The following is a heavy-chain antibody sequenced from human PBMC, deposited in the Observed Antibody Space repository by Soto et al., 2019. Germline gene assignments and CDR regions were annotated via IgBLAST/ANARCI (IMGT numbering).Heavy chain of an antibody. J-gene: IGHJ3*02. V-gene: IGHV3-30*18. CDR1: GFTFSSYG. CDR2: ISYDGSNK. D-gene: IGHD6-19*01. Sequence: GWSLRLVCAASGFTFSSYGMHWVRQAPGKGLEWVAVISYDGSNKYYADSVKGRFTISRDNSKNTLYLQMNSLRAEDTAVYYCAKDKCSSGWYCAFDIWGQGTMVTVSS. CDR3: AKDKCSSGWYCAFDI.